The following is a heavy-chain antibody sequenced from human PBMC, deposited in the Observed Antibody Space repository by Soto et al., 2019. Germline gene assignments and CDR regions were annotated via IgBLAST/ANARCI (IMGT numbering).Heavy chain of an antibody. CDR3: ARARIAARPFFDY. D-gene: IGHD6-6*01. J-gene: IGHJ4*02. CDR1: GFSVSDNY. Sequence: QPGGSLRLSCAASGFSVSDNYMSWVRQAPGKGLEWVSVIYGGGRTYYAESVKGRFTISRDNAKNSLYLQMNSLRAEDTAVYYCARARIAARPFFDYWGQGTLVTVSS. V-gene: IGHV3-53*01. CDR2: IYGGGRT.